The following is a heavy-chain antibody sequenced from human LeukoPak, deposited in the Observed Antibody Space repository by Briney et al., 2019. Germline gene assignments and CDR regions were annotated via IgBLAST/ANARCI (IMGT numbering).Heavy chain of an antibody. Sequence: PGGPLRLSCEASGFTFSAYAMTWVRQAPGKGLEWVSSIGSDGKTHYSESVKGRFAISRDNSKSMLFLQLNSLRAEDTALYYCARQRYGGYAFDYWGQGTLVTVSS. CDR1: GFTFSAYA. D-gene: IGHD5-12*01. J-gene: IGHJ4*02. CDR3: ARQRYGGYAFDY. V-gene: IGHV3-23*01. CDR2: IGSDGKT.